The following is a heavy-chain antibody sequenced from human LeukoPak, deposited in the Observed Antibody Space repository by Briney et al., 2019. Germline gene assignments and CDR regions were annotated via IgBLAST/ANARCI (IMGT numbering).Heavy chain of an antibody. J-gene: IGHJ6*03. Sequence: QPGGSLRLSCAASGFTFSDYYMSWIRQAPGKGLEWVSAISSTGGTAYYADSVKGRFTISRDNSKNTLYLQMNSLRAEDTAIYYCAKNGDRGAYCSGGSCYPYYYYNMDVWGKGTTVTISS. CDR1: GFTFSDYY. D-gene: IGHD2-15*01. CDR2: ISSTGGTA. CDR3: AKNGDRGAYCSGGSCYPYYYYNMDV. V-gene: IGHV3-23*01.